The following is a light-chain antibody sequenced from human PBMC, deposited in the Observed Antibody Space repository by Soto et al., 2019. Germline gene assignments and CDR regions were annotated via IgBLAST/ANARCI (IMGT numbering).Light chain of an antibody. V-gene: IGKV3-11*01. Sequence: EIVMTQSPSTLSGSPGERATLSWGASQSVSSNLAWYQQKPGQAPRLLIYDASNRATGIPARFSGSGSGTDFTLTISSLEPEDFAVYYCQQRSDWPRITFGQGTRLEIK. CDR3: QQRSDWPRIT. J-gene: IGKJ5*01. CDR1: QSVSSN. CDR2: DAS.